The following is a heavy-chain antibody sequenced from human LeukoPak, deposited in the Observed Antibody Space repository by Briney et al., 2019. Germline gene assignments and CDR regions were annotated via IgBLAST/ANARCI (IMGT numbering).Heavy chain of an antibody. V-gene: IGHV3-74*01. CDR2: INSDGSST. CDR3: ARDLLLPPGMDV. D-gene: IGHD3-22*01. Sequence: GGSLRLSCAASGFTFSSYWMRWVRQAPGKGLVWVSRINSDGSSTSYADSVKGRFTISRYNAKNTLYLQMNSLRAEDTAVYYCARDLLLPPGMDVWGQGTTVTVSS. CDR1: GFTFSSYW. J-gene: IGHJ6*02.